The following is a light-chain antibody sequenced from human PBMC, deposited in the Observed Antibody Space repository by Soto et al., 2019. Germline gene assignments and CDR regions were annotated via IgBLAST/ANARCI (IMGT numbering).Light chain of an antibody. Sequence: DIQMTQSPSTLSASIGDTVTITCRTSQSVDTWLAWYQHKAGKAPKLLIYRASSLATGVPSRFSGSGSGTAFTLTNTSLQPDDFATYYCQHYNDYSRVFGQGTQVEIK. CDR2: RAS. CDR1: QSVDTW. J-gene: IGKJ1*01. CDR3: QHYNDYSRV. V-gene: IGKV1-5*03.